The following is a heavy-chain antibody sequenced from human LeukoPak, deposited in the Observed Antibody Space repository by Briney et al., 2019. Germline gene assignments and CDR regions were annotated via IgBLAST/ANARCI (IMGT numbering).Heavy chain of an antibody. J-gene: IGHJ5*02. CDR3: ARGLRGIMIRGAITDLNWFDA. D-gene: IGHD3-10*01. CDR2: IYHSGST. CDR1: GGSISSGDSY. Sequence: SQTLSLTCTVSGGSISSGDSYWTWIRQPPGKGLEWIGYIYHSGSTHYNSSLKSRLTISVDTSKNQFSLKLSSVTAADTAVYYCARGLRGIMIRGAITDLNWFDAWGQGTLVIVSS. V-gene: IGHV4-30-4*01.